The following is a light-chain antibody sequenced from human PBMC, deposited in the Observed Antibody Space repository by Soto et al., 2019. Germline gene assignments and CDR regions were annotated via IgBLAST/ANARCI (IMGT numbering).Light chain of an antibody. CDR2: DAS. CDR1: QSCFNN. J-gene: IGKJ4*02. Sequence: DVQMTQSPASLDASVGDSVNISCKASQSCFNNLSCFQQRPGKGPKLLIYDASSLHSGVPSRFSGSGYGTDCTLTISTVQPEDSAIYYCHQSSSTQLTFGGGTRVELK. CDR3: HQSSSTQLT. V-gene: IGKV1-39*01.